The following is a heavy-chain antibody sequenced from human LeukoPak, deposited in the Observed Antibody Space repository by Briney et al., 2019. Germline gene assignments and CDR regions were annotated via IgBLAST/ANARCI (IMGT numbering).Heavy chain of an antibody. CDR1: GYTFTSHY. CDR2: INPSGGST. D-gene: IGHD3-22*01. Sequence: AASVKVSCKASGYTFTSHYMHWVRQAPGQGLEWMGIINPSGGSTSYAQKFQGRVTMTRDTSTSTVYMELSSLRSEDTAVYYCARALYDDSSGYRSVPIDYWGQGTLVTVSS. J-gene: IGHJ4*02. CDR3: ARALYDDSSGYRSVPIDY. V-gene: IGHV1-46*01.